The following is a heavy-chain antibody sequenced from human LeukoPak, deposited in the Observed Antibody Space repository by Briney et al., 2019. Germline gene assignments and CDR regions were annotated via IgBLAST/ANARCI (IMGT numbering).Heavy chain of an antibody. CDR1: GGTFSSYA. CDR2: IIPIFGTA. J-gene: IGHJ1*01. V-gene: IGHV1-69*05. Sequence: GASVKVSCKASGGTFSSYAISWVRQAPGQGLEWMGRIIPIFGTANYAQKFQGRVTITTDESTSTAYMELSSLRSEDTAVYYCARARSDYYDSSGYYRTEYFQHWGQGTLVTVSS. CDR3: ARARSDYYDSSGYYRTEYFQH. D-gene: IGHD3-22*01.